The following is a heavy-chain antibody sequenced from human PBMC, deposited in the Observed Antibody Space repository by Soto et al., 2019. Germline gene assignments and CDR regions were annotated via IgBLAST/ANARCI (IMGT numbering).Heavy chain of an antibody. CDR3: AKREARTGTYFD. CDR1: GFTITNYA. D-gene: IGHD3-9*01. Sequence: DVQLLESGGTLVQPGGSLRLSCEASGFTITNYAMTWLRQAPGQGLGWVSTFTSPGVAYYADSVRGRFTISRDNSKNTLFLQMDSLRAEDTAVYYCAKREARTGTYFDWGHGTLVTVSP. CDR2: FTSPGVA. V-gene: IGHV3-23*01. J-gene: IGHJ4*01.